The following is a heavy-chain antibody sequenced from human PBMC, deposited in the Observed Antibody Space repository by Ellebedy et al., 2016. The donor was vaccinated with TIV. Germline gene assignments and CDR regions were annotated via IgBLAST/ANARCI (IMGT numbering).Heavy chain of an antibody. D-gene: IGHD1-26*01. Sequence: MPSETLSLTCNVSGGSISTFYWSWIRQPPGKGLEFIGYIYYIGITNYNPSLESRVTMSLDTSKSKNQFSLKLSSVSAADTAVYYCARYVGATAEFDPWGQGTLVTVSS. CDR3: ARYVGATAEFDP. V-gene: IGHV4-59*12. J-gene: IGHJ5*02. CDR2: IYYIGIT. CDR1: GGSISTFY.